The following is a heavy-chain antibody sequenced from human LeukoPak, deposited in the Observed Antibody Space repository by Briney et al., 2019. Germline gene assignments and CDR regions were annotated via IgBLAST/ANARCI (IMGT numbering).Heavy chain of an antibody. CDR1: EFTFSSYA. Sequence: PGGSLRLSCAASEFTFSSYAMHWVRQAPGKGLDWVALISYDGSNKHRADSVKGRFTISRDNSKNTLYLQMNSLRVDDTAVYYCARDPGPYYSSGWYYFDYWGQGTLVTVSS. J-gene: IGHJ4*02. CDR3: ARDPGPYYSSGWYYFDY. D-gene: IGHD6-19*01. CDR2: ISYDGSNK. V-gene: IGHV3-30-3*01.